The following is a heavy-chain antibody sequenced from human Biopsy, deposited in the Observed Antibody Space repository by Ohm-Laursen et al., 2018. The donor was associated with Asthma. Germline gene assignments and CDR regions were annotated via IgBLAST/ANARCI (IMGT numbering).Heavy chain of an antibody. Sequence: SETLSLTCSVYGGSISSFYWSWIRQSPEEGLEWMGYVYWTGSTNYNPSLKSRITMSVDTSKNRMFLELTSVNAADTAIYYCVRAVRNEQWLAPFDYWGQGKPVTVSS. D-gene: IGHD6-19*01. CDR3: VRAVRNEQWLAPFDY. J-gene: IGHJ4*02. CDR1: GGSISSFY. CDR2: VYWTGST. V-gene: IGHV4-59*01.